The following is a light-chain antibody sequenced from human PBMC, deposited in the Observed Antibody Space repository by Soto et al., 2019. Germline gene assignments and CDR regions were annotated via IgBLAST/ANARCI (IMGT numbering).Light chain of an antibody. Sequence: IVLTLPPSTLCVSPEERATLSCMASQTINNNVAWDQRKDGQVPRLVIYGASTRATDITARFCVSVSGTEFALTIRCLQSEYFAEYHCQQYNIWAQTFVHGTTVDMK. J-gene: IGKJ1*01. CDR2: GAS. CDR3: QQYNIWAQT. V-gene: IGKV3-15*01. CDR1: QTINNN.